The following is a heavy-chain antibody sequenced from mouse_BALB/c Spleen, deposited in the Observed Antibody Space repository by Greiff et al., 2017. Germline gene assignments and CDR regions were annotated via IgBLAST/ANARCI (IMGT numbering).Heavy chain of an antibody. CDR2: ISSGSSTI. CDR3: ERAGGSGPIYDGLDV. V-gene: IGHV5-17*02. D-gene: IGHD2-3*01. CDR1: GFTFSSFG. J-gene: IGHJ1*01. Sequence: EVKLVESGGGLVQPGGSRKLSCAASGFTFSSFGMHWVRQAPEKGLEWVAYISSGSSTIYYADTVKGRFTISRDNPKNTLFLQMNSLRSEDTAMYYCERAGGSGPIYDGLDVWGEGTTVTVSS.